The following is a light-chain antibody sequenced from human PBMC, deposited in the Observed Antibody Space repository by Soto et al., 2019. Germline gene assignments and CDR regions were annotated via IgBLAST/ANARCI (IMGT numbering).Light chain of an antibody. CDR3: QQRGNWPPT. J-gene: IGKJ4*01. V-gene: IGKV3-11*01. CDR1: QSISSY. CDR2: DAS. Sequence: EIVLTQSPATLSLSPGERATLSCRASQSISSYLAWYQQKPGQAPRLLIYDASNRATGIPARFSGGGTGTDFTLTISSREPEDFAVYYCQQRGNWPPTFGGGTKVEIK.